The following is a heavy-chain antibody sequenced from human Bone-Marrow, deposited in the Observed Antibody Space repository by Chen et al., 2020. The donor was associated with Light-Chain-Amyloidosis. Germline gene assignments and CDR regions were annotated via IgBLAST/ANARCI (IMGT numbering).Heavy chain of an antibody. CDR1: GFTFSNYA. J-gene: IGHJ4*02. CDR3: AKDRCTSISCSDFDY. V-gene: IGHV3-23*04. D-gene: IGHD2-2*01. CDR2: ARGGDGPT. Sequence: EVQLVESGGGLVKPGGSLRLSCAASGFTFSNYAMTWVRQAPGKGLEWVSVARGGDGPTYYADSVRGRFTIYRDNSKNTLYLQMNSLRAEDTAVYYCAKDRCTSISCSDFDYWGQGTLVTVSS.